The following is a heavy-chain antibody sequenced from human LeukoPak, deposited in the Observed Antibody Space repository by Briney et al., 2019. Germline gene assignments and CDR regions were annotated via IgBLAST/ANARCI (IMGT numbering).Heavy chain of an antibody. J-gene: IGHJ4*02. V-gene: IGHV3-74*01. CDR3: VRDWYSGSSPFDY. CDR2: INSDGSST. Sequence: PGGSLRLTCAASGFTFSSYWMHWVRQAPGKGLVWLSRINSDGSSTSYADSVKGRFTISRDNAKNTLYLQMNSLRAEDTAVYYCVRDWYSGSSPFDYWGQGTLVTVSS. D-gene: IGHD1-26*01. CDR1: GFTFSSYW.